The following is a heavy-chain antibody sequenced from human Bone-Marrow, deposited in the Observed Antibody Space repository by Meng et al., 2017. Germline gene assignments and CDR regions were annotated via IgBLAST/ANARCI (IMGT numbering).Heavy chain of an antibody. CDR2: IYYSGST. J-gene: IGHJ4*02. D-gene: IGHD2-15*01. V-gene: IGHV4-30-4*01. Sequence: QVQLQESGPGLVKPSQTLSLTCTVSGGAISSGDYYWSWIRQPPGKGLEWIGYIYYSGSTYYNPSLKSRVTISVDTSKNQFSLKLSSVTAADTAVYFCARVGGCSGGSCFHRLFDNWGQGTLVTVSS. CDR3: ARVGGCSGGSCFHRLFDN. CDR1: GGAISSGDYY.